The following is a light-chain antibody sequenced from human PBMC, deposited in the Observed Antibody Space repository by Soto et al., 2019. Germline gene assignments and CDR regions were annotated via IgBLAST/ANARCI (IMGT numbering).Light chain of an antibody. J-gene: IGLJ2*01. V-gene: IGLV2-14*01. CDR3: SSYTSRTTLV. CDR1: SSDVGAYKY. Sequence: QSALTQPASVSESPGQSITIPCTGTSSDVGAYKYVSWYQQYPGKAPKLIIYEVSNRPSGVSNRFSGSKSGNTASLTISGLQAEDEADYYCSSYTSRTTLVFGGGTKLTVL. CDR2: EVS.